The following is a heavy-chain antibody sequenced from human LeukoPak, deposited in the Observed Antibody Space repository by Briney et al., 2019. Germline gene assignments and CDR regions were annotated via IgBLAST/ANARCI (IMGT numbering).Heavy chain of an antibody. V-gene: IGHV3-7*01. CDR3: ARSGEFLAMPSDV. D-gene: IGHD3-10*01. Sequence: PGGSLRLSYAASGFSFSSYWMSWVRQAPGKGLEWVANIKQDGSDYYYVDSVKGRFTISRDNAKNSLYLRMNSLRAEDTALYYCARSGEFLAMPSDVWGQGTMVTVSS. J-gene: IGHJ3*01. CDR2: IKQDGSDY. CDR1: GFSFSSYW.